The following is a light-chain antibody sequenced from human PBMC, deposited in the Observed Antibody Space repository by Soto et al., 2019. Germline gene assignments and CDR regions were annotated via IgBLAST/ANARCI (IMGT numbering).Light chain of an antibody. CDR2: GAS. CDR3: HQYNNWPLT. V-gene: IGKV3-15*01. J-gene: IGKJ4*01. Sequence: EIVMTQSPATLSVSPGEGAPLSCRASQTVSSNLAWYQQTPGQAPKLLLYGASTRATGIPARFSGSGSGTECPPTISSLQSEDVAVYYFHQYNNWPLTFGGGNRVEIK. CDR1: QTVSSN.